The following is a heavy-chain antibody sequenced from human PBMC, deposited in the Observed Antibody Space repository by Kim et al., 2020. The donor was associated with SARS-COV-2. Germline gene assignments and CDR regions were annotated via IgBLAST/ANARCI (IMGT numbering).Heavy chain of an antibody. Sequence: ASVKVSCKASGYTFTSYAMHWVRQAPGQRLEWMGWINAGNGNTKYSQKFQGRVTITRDTSASTAYMELSSLRSEDTAVYYCARDSYYYDSSGSFDYWGQGTLVTFSS. CDR1: GYTFTSYA. J-gene: IGHJ4*02. V-gene: IGHV1-3*01. CDR3: ARDSYYYDSSGSFDY. D-gene: IGHD3-22*01. CDR2: INAGNGNT.